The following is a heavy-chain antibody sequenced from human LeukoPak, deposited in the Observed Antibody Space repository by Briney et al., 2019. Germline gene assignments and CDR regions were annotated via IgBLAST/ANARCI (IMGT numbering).Heavy chain of an antibody. V-gene: IGHV3-53*01. D-gene: IGHD3-22*01. Sequence: GGSLRLSCAASGSTVSSNYMSWVRQAPGKGLEWVSVIYSGGSTYYADSVKGRFTISRDNSKNTLYLQMNSLRAEDTAVYYCARDRGGPGYYYDSSGSDYWGQGTLVTVSS. CDR1: GSTVSSNY. CDR2: IYSGGST. CDR3: ARDRGGPGYYYDSSGSDY. J-gene: IGHJ4*02.